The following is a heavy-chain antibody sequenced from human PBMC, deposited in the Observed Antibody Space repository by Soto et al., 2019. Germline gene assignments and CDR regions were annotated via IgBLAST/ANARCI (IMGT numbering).Heavy chain of an antibody. D-gene: IGHD3-10*01. V-gene: IGHV3-9*01. Sequence: LRLSCAASGFTFDDYAMHWVRQAPGKGLEWVTGISWNSDTIGYADSVKGRFTISRDNAKNSLYLQMNSLRAEDTAFYYCARDVWSRASGPPDSWGQGTLVTVSS. CDR3: ARDVWSRASGPPDS. CDR1: GFTFDDYA. J-gene: IGHJ4*02. CDR2: ISWNSDTI.